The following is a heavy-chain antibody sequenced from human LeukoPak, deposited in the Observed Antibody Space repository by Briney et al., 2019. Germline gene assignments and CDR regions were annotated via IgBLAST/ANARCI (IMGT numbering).Heavy chain of an antibody. Sequence: GGSLRLSCAASGFTFSSYGMHWVRQAPGKGLEWVAFIRYDGSNKYYADSAKGRFTISRDNSKNTLYLQMNSLRAEDTAVYYCAKAGMTTVTPLDNWGQGTLVTVSS. J-gene: IGHJ4*02. D-gene: IGHD4-17*01. V-gene: IGHV3-30*02. CDR3: AKAGMTTVTPLDN. CDR2: IRYDGSNK. CDR1: GFTFSSYG.